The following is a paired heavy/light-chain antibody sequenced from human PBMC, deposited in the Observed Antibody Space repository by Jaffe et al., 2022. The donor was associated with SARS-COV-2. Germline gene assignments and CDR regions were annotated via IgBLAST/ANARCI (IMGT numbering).Light chain of an antibody. CDR1: QSLLHTNGYNY. CDR3: MQALHLPWT. J-gene: IGKJ1*01. V-gene: IGKV2-28*01. CDR2: LGS. Sequence: DIVMTQSPLSLPVTPGEPASISCRSSQSLLHTNGYNYVNWYLQKPGQSPHLLIYLGSDRASGVPDRFSGSGSGTDFALKISRVEAEDVGVYYCMQALHLPWTFGQGTKVEIK.
Heavy chain of an antibody. CDR2: IKEDGSAK. CDR1: GFTLSTHW. CDR3: ARIVTAWWLDP. D-gene: IGHD2-21*02. J-gene: IGHJ5*02. V-gene: IGHV3-7*03. Sequence: EVHLVESGGGLVQPGGSLRLSCAASGFTLSTHWMSWVRQAPGKGLQWVANIKEDGSAKYYVDSVQGRFTISRDNAKNSLYLQMNSLRAEDTGMYYCARIVTAWWLDPWGQGTLVTVSS.